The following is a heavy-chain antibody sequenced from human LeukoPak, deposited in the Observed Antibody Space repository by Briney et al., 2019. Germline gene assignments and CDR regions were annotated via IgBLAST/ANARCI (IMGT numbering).Heavy chain of an antibody. CDR3: ARRRYYDSTGYFE. J-gene: IGHJ1*01. CDR2: IYHSGRT. D-gene: IGHD3-22*01. V-gene: IGHV4-39*01. CDR1: GDSISSSSYY. Sequence: SETLSLTRAVSGDSISSSSYYWGWVRQSPGTGLEWIGDIYHSGRTYYNPSLKSRVAISIDTSKNQFSLRLRSMTAADTAVFYCARRRYYDSTGYFEWGRGTLVTVSS.